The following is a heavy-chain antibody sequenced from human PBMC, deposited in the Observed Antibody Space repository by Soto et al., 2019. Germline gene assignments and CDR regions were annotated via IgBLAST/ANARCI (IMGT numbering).Heavy chain of an antibody. J-gene: IGHJ4*02. CDR1: GGSVSSTYW. CDR2: IYHSGSA. V-gene: IGHV4-4*02. CDR3: ARYNAVCRPYYSDY. Sequence: SETLSLTCAVSGGSVSSTYWWSWVRQPPGKGLEWIGEIYHSGSANYNPSLKSRVTISVDNSKNQFSLNLNSVTAADAAVYYCARYNAVCRPYYSDYSGQGTLLTVSS. D-gene: IGHD1-1*01.